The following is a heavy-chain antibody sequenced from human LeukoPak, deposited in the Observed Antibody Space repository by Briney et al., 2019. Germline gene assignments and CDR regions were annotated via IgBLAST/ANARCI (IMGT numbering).Heavy chain of an antibody. CDR3: ARDRNYYGSGSYHYYYYYYGMDV. D-gene: IGHD3-10*01. Sequence: GRSLRLSCAASGFTFSSYGMHWVRQAPGKGLEWVAVIWYDGSNKYYADSVKGRFTISRDNSKNTLYLQMNSLRAEDTAVYYCARDRNYYGSGSYHYYYYYYGMDVWGQGTTVTVSS. CDR2: IWYDGSNK. CDR1: GFTFSSYG. V-gene: IGHV3-33*01. J-gene: IGHJ6*02.